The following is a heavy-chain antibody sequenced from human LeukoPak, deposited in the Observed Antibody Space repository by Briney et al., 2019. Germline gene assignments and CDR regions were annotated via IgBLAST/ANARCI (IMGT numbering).Heavy chain of an antibody. CDR3: AKDTPSPNSGFYHY. V-gene: IGHV3-30*18. CDR2: VSQDGSNR. Sequence: GGSLRLSCAASGFTFSSSGIHWVRQAPGKGLEWVSTVSQDGSNRYYGDSVKGRFIIPRDNSRNTVYLQMNSLRAEDTAMYFCAKDTPSPNSGFYHYWGQGTPVTVSS. CDR1: GFTFSSSG. J-gene: IGHJ4*02. D-gene: IGHD1-26*01.